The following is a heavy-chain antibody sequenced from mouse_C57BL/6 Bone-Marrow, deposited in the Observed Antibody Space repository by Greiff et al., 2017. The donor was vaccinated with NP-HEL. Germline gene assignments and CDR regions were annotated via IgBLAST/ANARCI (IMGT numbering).Heavy chain of an antibody. J-gene: IGHJ2*01. Sequence: QVQLQQPDAELVKPGASVKISCKVSGYTFTDHTIHWMKQRPEQGLEWIGYIYPRDGSTKYNEKFKGKATLTADKSSSTAYMQLNSRTSEDSAVYFCARKGWLLSPFDYWGQGTTLTVSS. CDR3: ARKGWLLSPFDY. CDR1: GYTFTDHT. D-gene: IGHD2-3*01. V-gene: IGHV1-78*01. CDR2: IYPRDGST.